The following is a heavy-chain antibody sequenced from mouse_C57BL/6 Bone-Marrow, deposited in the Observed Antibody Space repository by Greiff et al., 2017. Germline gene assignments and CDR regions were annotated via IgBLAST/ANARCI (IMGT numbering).Heavy chain of an antibody. V-gene: IGHV1-69*01. D-gene: IGHD1-2*01. CDR1: GYTFTSYW. CDR2: IDPSDSYT. Sequence: VQLQQSGAELVMPGASVKLSCKASGYTFTSYWMHWVKQRPGQGLEWIGEIDPSDSYTNYNQKFKGKSTLTVDKSSSTAYMQLSSLTSEDSAVYYCDPLLRAGFGYWGQGTTLTVSS. J-gene: IGHJ2*01. CDR3: DPLLRAGFGY.